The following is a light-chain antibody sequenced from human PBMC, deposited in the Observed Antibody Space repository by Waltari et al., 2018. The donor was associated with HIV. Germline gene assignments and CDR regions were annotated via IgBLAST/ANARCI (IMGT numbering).Light chain of an antibody. CDR2: EVT. CDR1: SSDIGGYNY. Sequence: QSALTQPPSASRSPGQSVTMSCPGTSSDIGGYNYVSWYQQHPGKAPKLIMTEVTKRPSGVPDRFSGSKSGNTASLTVSGLQAEDEAHYYCSSYAPTNKFYVLFGGGTTLTVL. CDR3: SSYAPTNKFYVL. J-gene: IGLJ2*01. V-gene: IGLV2-8*01.